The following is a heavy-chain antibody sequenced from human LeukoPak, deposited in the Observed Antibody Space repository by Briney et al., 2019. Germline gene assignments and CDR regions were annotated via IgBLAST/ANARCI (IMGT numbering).Heavy chain of an antibody. D-gene: IGHD3-16*01. CDR2: IRSKANSYAT. V-gene: IGHV3-73*01. Sequence: GGSLRLSCAASGFTFSGSAMHWVRQASGKGLEWVGRIRSKANSYATAYAASVRGRFTISRDDSKNTAYLRMNSLKTEDTAVYYCTRHFVDYVWGTDLDYWGQGTLVTVSS. J-gene: IGHJ4*02. CDR1: GFTFSGSA. CDR3: TRHFVDYVWGTDLDY.